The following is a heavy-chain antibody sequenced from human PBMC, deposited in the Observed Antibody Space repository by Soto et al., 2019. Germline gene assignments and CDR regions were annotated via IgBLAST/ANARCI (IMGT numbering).Heavy chain of an antibody. CDR1: GGSISSGGYY. V-gene: IGHV4-31*03. J-gene: IGHJ5*02. Sequence: PSETLSLTCTVSGGSISSGGYYWSWIRQHPGKGLEWIGYIYYSGSTYYNPSLKSRVTISVDTSKNQFSLKLSSVTAADTAVYYCARDGHSSSLYNWFDPWGQGPLVTVSS. CDR3: ARDGHSSSLYNWFDP. CDR2: IYYSGST. D-gene: IGHD6-19*01.